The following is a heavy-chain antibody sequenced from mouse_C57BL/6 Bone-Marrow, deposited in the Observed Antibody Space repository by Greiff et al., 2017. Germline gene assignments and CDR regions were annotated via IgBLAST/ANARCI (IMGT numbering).Heavy chain of an antibody. J-gene: IGHJ2*01. CDR2: IYPGDGDT. CDR3: ARSATVVVFDY. V-gene: IGHV1-82*01. D-gene: IGHD1-1*01. CDR1: GYAFSSSW. Sequence: QVHVTQSGPELVKPGASVKISYKASGYAFSSSWMNWVKQRPGKGLEWIGRIYPGDGDTNYNGKFKGKATLTADKSSSTAYMQLSSLTSEDSAVYFCARSATVVVFDYWGQGTTRTVSS.